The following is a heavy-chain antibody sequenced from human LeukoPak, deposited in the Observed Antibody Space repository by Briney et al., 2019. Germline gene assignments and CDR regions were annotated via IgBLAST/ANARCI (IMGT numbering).Heavy chain of an antibody. CDR1: GFTVSSNY. D-gene: IGHD3-3*01. J-gene: IGHJ6*03. Sequence: PGGSLRLSCAASGFTVSSNYMSWVRQAPGKGLEWVSVIYSGGSTYYADSVKGRFTISRDNPKNTLYLQMESLRAEDRAVYYCVTNYDFWSGPYYMDGWGKGSTVTDS. CDR2: IYSGGST. CDR3: VTNYDFWSGPYYMDG. V-gene: IGHV3-66*01.